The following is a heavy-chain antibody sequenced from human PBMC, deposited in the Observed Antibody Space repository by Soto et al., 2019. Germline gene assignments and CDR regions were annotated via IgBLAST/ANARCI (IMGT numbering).Heavy chain of an antibody. CDR3: AKAYSGPFDV. CDR1: GFSFSSYD. D-gene: IGHD1-26*01. Sequence: PGGSLRLSCAASGFSFSSYDIHWVRQAPGKGLEWVALISYDGSRKYYADSVKGLFTTSRDNSKNTLYLEVNSLRTEDTAVYYCAKAYSGPFDVWGQGTMVTVSS. J-gene: IGHJ3*01. V-gene: IGHV3-30*18. CDR2: ISYDGSRK.